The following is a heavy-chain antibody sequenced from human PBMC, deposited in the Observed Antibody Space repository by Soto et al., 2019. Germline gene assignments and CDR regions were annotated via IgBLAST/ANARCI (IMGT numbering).Heavy chain of an antibody. D-gene: IGHD3-3*01. CDR1: GFTFSSYA. V-gene: IGHV3-23*01. J-gene: IGHJ4*02. Sequence: GGSLRLSCAASGFTFSSYAMSWVRQAPGKGLEWVSAISGSGGSTYYADSVKGRFTISRDNSKNTLYLQMNSLRAEDTAVYYCAKDYDFWSGLAQIAFDYWGQGTLVTVSS. CDR3: AKDYDFWSGLAQIAFDY. CDR2: ISGSGGST.